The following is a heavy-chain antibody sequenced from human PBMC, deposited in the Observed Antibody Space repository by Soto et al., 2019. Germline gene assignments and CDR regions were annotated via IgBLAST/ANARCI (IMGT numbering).Heavy chain of an antibody. CDR2: IWYDGSNK. CDR3: ARGGAVNTVAYYFDY. J-gene: IGHJ4*02. V-gene: IGHV3-33*01. D-gene: IGHD5-12*01. Sequence: QVQLVESGGGVVQPGRSLRLSCAASGFTLSSYGRHWVRQAPGTGLEWVAVIWYDGSNKYYADSVKGRFTISRDNSKNTLYLQMNSLRAEDTAVYSCARGGAVNTVAYYFDYWGQGTLVTVSS. CDR1: GFTLSSYG.